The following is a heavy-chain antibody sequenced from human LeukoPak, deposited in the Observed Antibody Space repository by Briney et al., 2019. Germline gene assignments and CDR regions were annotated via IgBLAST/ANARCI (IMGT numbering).Heavy chain of an antibody. D-gene: IGHD5-18*01. CDR3: ASEGEIGYGYLY. V-gene: IGHV3-7*01. Sequence: GGSLRLSCAASGFTLSNYWMSWVRQAPGKGLEWVANIKQDGSEKNCVDSVKGRFTISRDNAKNSLYLQMNSLRVEDTAVYYCASEGEIGYGYLYWXXXXXVTXSS. J-gene: IGHJ4*01. CDR1: GFTLSNYW. CDR2: IKQDGSEK.